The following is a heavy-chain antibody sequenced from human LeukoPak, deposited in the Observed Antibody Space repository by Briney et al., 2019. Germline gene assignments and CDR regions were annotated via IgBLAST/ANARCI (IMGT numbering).Heavy chain of an antibody. V-gene: IGHV3-43*02. J-gene: IGHJ3*02. CDR3: VKEIDTLGTNAFDI. Sequence: QPGGSLRLSCAASGFSFYDYPMHWVRQAPGKGLEWVSLISGDGVKTYYADSVRGRFTISRDNSKDSLYLQMNSLRTEGTAMYYCVKEIDTLGTNAFDIWGQGTMVTVSS. D-gene: IGHD2-15*01. CDR1: GFSFYDYP. CDR2: ISGDGVKT.